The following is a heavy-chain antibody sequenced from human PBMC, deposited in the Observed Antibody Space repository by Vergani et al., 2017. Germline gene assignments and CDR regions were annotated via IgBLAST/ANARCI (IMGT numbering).Heavy chain of an antibody. CDR1: GGTFSSYT. V-gene: IGHV1-69*08. J-gene: IGHJ3*02. CDR2: IIPILGIA. D-gene: IGHD1-1*01. Sequence: QVQLVQSGAEVKKPGSSVKVSCKASGGTFSSYTISWVRQAPGQGLEWMGRIIPILGIANYAQKFQGRVTITADKATSTAYMELSSLRSEDTAVYYCAREFGTTGTGAFDIWGQGTMVIVSS. CDR3: AREFGTTGTGAFDI.